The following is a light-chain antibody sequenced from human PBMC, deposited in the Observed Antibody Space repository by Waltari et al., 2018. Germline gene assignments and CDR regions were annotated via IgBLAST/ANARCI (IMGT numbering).Light chain of an antibody. CDR1: ALPRKY. Sequence: SYELTQPSSVSVSPGQTTRITCSGDALPRKYASWYQQKSGQALVLVIYEDNKRPSGIPERFSGSSSGTMATLTISGAQVDDEADYYCYSTDSSGDHRVFGGGTKLTVL. J-gene: IGLJ3*02. CDR2: EDN. CDR3: YSTDSSGDHRV. V-gene: IGLV3-10*01.